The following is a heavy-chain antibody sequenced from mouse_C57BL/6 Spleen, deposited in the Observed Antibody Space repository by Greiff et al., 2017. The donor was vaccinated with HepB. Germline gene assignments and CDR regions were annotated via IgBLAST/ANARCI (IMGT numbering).Heavy chain of an antibody. J-gene: IGHJ3*01. Sequence: EVMLVESGGGLVQPGGSLKLSCAASGFTFSDYYMYWVRQTPEKRLEWVAYLSNGGGSTYYPDTVKGRFTISRDNANNTLYLQMSRLKSEDPAMYYCARPDSYGSSYWFAYWGQGTLVTVSA. CDR2: LSNGGGST. D-gene: IGHD1-1*01. CDR1: GFTFSDYY. V-gene: IGHV5-12*01. CDR3: ARPDSYGSSYWFAY.